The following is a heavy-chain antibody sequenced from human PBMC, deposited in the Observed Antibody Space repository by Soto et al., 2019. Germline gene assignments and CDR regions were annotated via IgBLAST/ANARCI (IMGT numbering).Heavy chain of an antibody. D-gene: IGHD3-10*01. CDR2: ISGYNGLT. CDR3: ARDEGIRGFDS. Sequence: QVQLVQSGDEVKKSGASVKVSCKASGYTFSNYGISWVRQAPGQGLEWMGWISGYNGLTAYAQNVQGRVTMTIDTPTTTVFMDMTGLRSNDTAVYYCARDEGIRGFDSWGQGPLVTVSS. J-gene: IGHJ4*02. CDR1: GYTFSNYG. V-gene: IGHV1-18*04.